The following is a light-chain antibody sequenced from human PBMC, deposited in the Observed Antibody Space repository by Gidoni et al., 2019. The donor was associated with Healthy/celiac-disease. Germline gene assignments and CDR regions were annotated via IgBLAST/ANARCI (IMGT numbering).Light chain of an antibody. CDR3: QQSYSTPWT. J-gene: IGKJ1*01. CDR2: AAS. V-gene: IGKV1-39*01. Sequence: DIQMTQSPSSLSASVGDRVPITCRASQSISSYLNWYQQKQGKAPKLLIYAASSLQRGVPSRFSGSGSGTDFTLTISSLQPEDFATYYCQQSYSTPWTFGQGTQVEIK. CDR1: QSISSY.